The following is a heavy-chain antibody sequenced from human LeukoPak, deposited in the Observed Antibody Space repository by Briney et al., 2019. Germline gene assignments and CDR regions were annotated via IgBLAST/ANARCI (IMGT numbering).Heavy chain of an antibody. J-gene: IGHJ4*02. V-gene: IGHV3-21*01. CDR2: ISTFSNYI. Sequence: GGSLRLSCAASGFNFSHYTMDWVRQAPGKGLEWVSSISTFSNYIFYADSVQGRFTISRDNAKNSLYLQMNYLRADDTAVYYCVCYNSGWHYFDFWGQGALVTVSS. CDR1: GFNFSHYT. D-gene: IGHD6-19*01. CDR3: VCYNSGWHYFDF.